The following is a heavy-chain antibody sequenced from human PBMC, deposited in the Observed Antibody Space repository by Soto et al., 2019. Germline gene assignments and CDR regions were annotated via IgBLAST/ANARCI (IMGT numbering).Heavy chain of an antibody. CDR3: AREFSTVTNYGMDV. V-gene: IGHV4-4*02. CDR1: GGSISTNNW. CDR2: IYHTEGT. Sequence: SETLSLTCAVSGGSISTNNWWSWVRQPPGKELEWIGEIYHTEGTNYNPSLKSLVTISVDTSKNQFSLKLSSVTAADTAVYYCAREFSTVTNYGMDVWGQGTTVTVSS. J-gene: IGHJ6*02. D-gene: IGHD4-17*01.